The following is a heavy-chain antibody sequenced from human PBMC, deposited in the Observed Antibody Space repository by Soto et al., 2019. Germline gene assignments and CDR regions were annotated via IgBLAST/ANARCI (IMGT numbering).Heavy chain of an antibody. Sequence: SETLSLTCTVSGGSISSSNYYWAWIRQPPGKGLEWIGSFYYSGSTYYKPSLKSRVSISVDTSKNQFSLKLSSVTAADTAVYYCARPIEGGSSGYYHWGQGTLVTVSS. CDR2: FYYSGST. V-gene: IGHV4-39*01. J-gene: IGHJ5*02. CDR1: GGSISSSNYY. CDR3: ARPIEGGSSGYYH. D-gene: IGHD3-22*01.